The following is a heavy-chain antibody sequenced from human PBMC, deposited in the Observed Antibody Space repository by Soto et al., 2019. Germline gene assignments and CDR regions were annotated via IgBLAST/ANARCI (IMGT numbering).Heavy chain of an antibody. V-gene: IGHV4-59*08. J-gene: IGHJ4*02. CDR2: IYYSGST. CDR3: ARGSYYYDSSGYSHY. Sequence: SETLSLTCTVSGGSMSSYYWSWIRQPPGKRLEWIGYIYYSGSTYYNPSLKSRVTISVDTSKNQFSLKLSSVTAADTAVYYCARGSYYYDSSGYSHYWGQGTLVTVS. CDR1: GGSMSSYY. D-gene: IGHD3-22*01.